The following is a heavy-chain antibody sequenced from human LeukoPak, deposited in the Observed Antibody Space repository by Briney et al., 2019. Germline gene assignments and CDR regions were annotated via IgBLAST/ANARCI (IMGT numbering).Heavy chain of an antibody. CDR1: GFTFSSYA. J-gene: IGHJ4*02. V-gene: IGHV3-66*01. CDR3: ARGFVQTGYSSSSYVH. CDR2: MFASGST. Sequence: GGSLRLSCAASGFTFSSYAMSWVRRAPGKGLEWVSVMFASGSTYYADSVKGRFTFSRDIFRNTLYLQLNSLRVEDTALYYCARGFVQTGYSSSSYVHWGQGTLVTVSS. D-gene: IGHD6-13*01.